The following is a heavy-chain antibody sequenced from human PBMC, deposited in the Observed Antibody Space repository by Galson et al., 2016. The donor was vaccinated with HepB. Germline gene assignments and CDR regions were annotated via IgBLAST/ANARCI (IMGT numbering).Heavy chain of an antibody. J-gene: IGHJ4*02. CDR3: VIDPIVTTNQQTDW. Sequence: SVKVSCKVSGYTLNEVSMHWVRQAPGKGLEWMGGFDPEDDERIYAQKFQGRVTLTEDTSTDTAYMEMRSLTSEDTATYYCVIDPIVTTNQQTDWWGRGTVVIVSS. V-gene: IGHV1-24*01. CDR2: FDPEDDER. CDR1: GYTLNEVS. D-gene: IGHD5-12*01.